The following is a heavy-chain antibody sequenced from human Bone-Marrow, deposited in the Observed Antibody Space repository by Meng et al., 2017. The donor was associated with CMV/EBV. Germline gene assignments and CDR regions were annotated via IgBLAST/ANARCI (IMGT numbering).Heavy chain of an antibody. CDR2: ISYDGSNK. CDR3: ARDQDIVVVPAAMGAGDAFDI. D-gene: IGHD2-2*01. J-gene: IGHJ3*02. V-gene: IGHV3-30*04. CDR1: GFTFSSYA. Sequence: GESLKISCAASGFTFSSYAMHWVRQAPGKGLEWVAVISYDGSNKYYADSVKGRFTISRDNSKNSLYLQMNSLRAEDTAVYYCARDQDIVVVPAAMGAGDAFDIWGQGTLVTVSS.